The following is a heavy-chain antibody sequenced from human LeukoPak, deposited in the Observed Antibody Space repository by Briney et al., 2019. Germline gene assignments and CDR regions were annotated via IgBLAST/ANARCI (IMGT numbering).Heavy chain of an antibody. D-gene: IGHD6-13*01. V-gene: IGHV4-34*01. J-gene: IGHJ5*02. CDR2: INHSGST. CDR3: ARHGVAAAGTAGKNNWFDP. Sequence: PSETLSLTCTVSGGSISSYYWSWIRQPPGKGLEWIGEINHSGSTNYNPSLKSRVTISVDTSKNQFSLKLSSVTAADTAVYYCARHGVAAAGTAGKNNWFDPWGQGTLVTVSS. CDR1: GGSISSYY.